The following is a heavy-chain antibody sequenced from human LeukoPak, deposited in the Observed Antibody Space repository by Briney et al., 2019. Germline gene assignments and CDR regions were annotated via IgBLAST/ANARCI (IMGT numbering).Heavy chain of an antibody. Sequence: ASVKVSCKASGGTFSSYAISWVRQAPGQGLEWMGWINPNSGGTNYAQKFQGRVTMTRDTSISTAYMELSRLRSDDTAVYYCARGRYCSSTSCYTDFDYWGQGTLVTVSS. CDR3: ARGRYCSSTSCYTDFDY. CDR1: GGTFSSYA. D-gene: IGHD2-2*02. CDR2: INPNSGGT. J-gene: IGHJ4*02. V-gene: IGHV1-2*02.